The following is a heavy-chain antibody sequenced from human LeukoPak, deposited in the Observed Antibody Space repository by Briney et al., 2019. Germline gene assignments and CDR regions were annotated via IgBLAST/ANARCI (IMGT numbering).Heavy chain of an antibody. CDR2: ISYDGDNK. CDR3: AKDAAGYSNPQFFDN. D-gene: IGHD4-11*01. V-gene: IGHV3-30*18. J-gene: IGHJ4*02. Sequence: GGSLRLSCAASGFTFSSYSMNWVRQVPGKGLEWVAVISYDGDNKYYADSVKGRFTISRDNSKNTMYLQMSSLRAEDTAVYYCAKDAAGYSNPQFFDNWGQGTLVTVSS. CDR1: GFTFSSYS.